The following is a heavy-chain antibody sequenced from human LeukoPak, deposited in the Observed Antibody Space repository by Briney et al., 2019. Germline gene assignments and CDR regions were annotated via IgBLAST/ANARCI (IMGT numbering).Heavy chain of an antibody. CDR1: GFTFRSYA. CDR3: AKETLTYFDY. J-gene: IGHJ4*02. Sequence: GGSLTLSCAASGFTFRSYAMSGVRQAPGKGLEWVSAISGSGGSTYYADSVKGRFHISRDNSKNTLYLKMNSLRAEDTAVYYCAKETLTYFDYWGQGTLVTVSS. V-gene: IGHV3-23*01. CDR2: ISGSGGST.